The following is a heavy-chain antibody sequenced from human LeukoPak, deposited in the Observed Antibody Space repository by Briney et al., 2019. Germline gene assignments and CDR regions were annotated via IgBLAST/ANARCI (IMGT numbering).Heavy chain of an antibody. CDR2: ISSSSSTM. J-gene: IGHJ4*02. V-gene: IGHV3-11*04. Sequence: GGSLRLSCAASGFTFSDYYMSWIRQAPGKGLEWLAFISSSSSTMYYADSVKGRFTISRDNAKNSLYLQMNSLRDEDTAVYYCARSTKLELRIDYWGQGTLVTVSS. D-gene: IGHD2-8*01. CDR3: ARSTKLELRIDY. CDR1: GFTFSDYY.